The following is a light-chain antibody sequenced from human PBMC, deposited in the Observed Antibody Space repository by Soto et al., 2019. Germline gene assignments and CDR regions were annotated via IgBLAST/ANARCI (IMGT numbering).Light chain of an antibody. CDR3: IQARQMIT. CDR2: LGS. J-gene: IGKJ5*01. V-gene: IGKV2-28*01. CDR1: QSLLHSNGYNY. Sequence: DIVMTQSPLSLPVTPGEPASISCRSSQSLLHSNGYNYLDWYLQKPGQSPQLLIYLGSNRASGVPDRFRDSGSGTDFTLKISRVEAEDFGVYYGIQARQMITFGQGTRLEIK.